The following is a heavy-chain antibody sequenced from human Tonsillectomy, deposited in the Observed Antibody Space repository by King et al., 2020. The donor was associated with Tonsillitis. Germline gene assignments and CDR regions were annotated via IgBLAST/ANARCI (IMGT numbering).Heavy chain of an antibody. V-gene: IGHV7-4-1*02. J-gene: IGHJ5*02. CDR3: ASEIVLTYYYDSSGYQEPQNWFDP. CDR1: GYTFTSYA. Sequence: QLVQSGSELKKPGASVKVSCKASGYTFTSYAMNWVRQAPGQGLEWMGWINTNTGNPTYAQGFTGRFVFSLDTSVSTAYLQISSLKAEDTAVYYCASEIVLTYYYDSSGYQEPQNWFDPWGQGTLVTVSS. D-gene: IGHD3-22*01. CDR2: INTNTGNP.